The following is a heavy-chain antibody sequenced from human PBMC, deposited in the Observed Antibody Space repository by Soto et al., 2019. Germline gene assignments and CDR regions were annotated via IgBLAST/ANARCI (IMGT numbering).Heavy chain of an antibody. Sequence: EVQLVESGGGLVQPGRSLRLSCAASGFTFDDYAMHWVRQAPGKGLEWFSGISWNSGSIGYADSVKGRFTISRDNAKNSLYLQMNSLRAEDTALYYCAKDRGLVLSFYFDYWGQGTLFTVSS. CDR2: ISWNSGSI. V-gene: IGHV3-9*01. J-gene: IGHJ4*02. CDR1: GFTFDDYA. D-gene: IGHD6-19*01. CDR3: AKDRGLVLSFYFDY.